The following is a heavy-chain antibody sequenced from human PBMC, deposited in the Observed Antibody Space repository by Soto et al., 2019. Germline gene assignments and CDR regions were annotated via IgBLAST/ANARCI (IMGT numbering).Heavy chain of an antibody. CDR1: GYTFTTYG. CDR3: GRARYYYGSASRFHYYGMDV. Sequence: QVQLVQSGAEVKKPGASVKVSCKASGYTFTTYGFSWVRQAPGQGLEWMGWISPYNGDTDYAQKVQGRITMTTDTSTSTLYMELRSLRSDDTSVYYCGRARYYYGSASRFHYYGMDVWGQGTTVTVSS. CDR2: ISPYNGDT. J-gene: IGHJ6*02. V-gene: IGHV1-18*01. D-gene: IGHD3-10*01.